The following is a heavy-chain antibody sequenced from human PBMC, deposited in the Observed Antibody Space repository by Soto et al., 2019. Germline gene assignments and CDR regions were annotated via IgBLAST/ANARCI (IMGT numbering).Heavy chain of an antibody. CDR2: INWNGRST. V-gene: IGHV3-20*04. Sequence: DVQLVESGGGVVRPGGSLRLSCAASGFTFDDYAMSWVRQAPGKGLEWVAGINWNGRSTTYADSLKGRFTISRDNAKNSLHLQINSLRAEDTALYFCARCSSTSCYIMASFDYWGQGTLVTVSS. J-gene: IGHJ4*02. D-gene: IGHD2-2*02. CDR1: GFTFDDYA. CDR3: ARCSSTSCYIMASFDY.